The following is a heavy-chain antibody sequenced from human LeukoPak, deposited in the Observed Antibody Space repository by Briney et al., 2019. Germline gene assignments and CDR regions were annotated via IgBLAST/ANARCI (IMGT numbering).Heavy chain of an antibody. Sequence: GGSLRLSCAASGITFSGYYMSWIRQAPGKGLEWLSYISKSGDTIYYADSVRGRFTISRDNARNSLYLQMNSLTVADTATYYCVITAGWTTATDHWGQGALVTVSS. V-gene: IGHV3-11*04. CDR1: GITFSGYY. J-gene: IGHJ5*02. CDR3: VITAGWTTATDH. CDR2: ISKSGDTI. D-gene: IGHD1-14*01.